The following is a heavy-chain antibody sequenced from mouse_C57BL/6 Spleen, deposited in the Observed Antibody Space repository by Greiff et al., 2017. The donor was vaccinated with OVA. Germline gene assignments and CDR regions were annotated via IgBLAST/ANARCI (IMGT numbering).Heavy chain of an antibody. CDR3: ARREGYYEGWAMDY. CDR2: IDPNSGGT. Sequence: QVQLQQSGAELVKPGASVKLSCKASGYTFTSYWMHWVKQRPGRGLEWIGRIDPNSGGTKYNEKFKSKATLTVDKPSSTAYMQLSSRTSEYSAVYYCARREGYYEGWAMDYWGQGTSVTVSS. V-gene: IGHV1-72*01. CDR1: GYTFTSYW. J-gene: IGHJ4*01. D-gene: IGHD2-3*01.